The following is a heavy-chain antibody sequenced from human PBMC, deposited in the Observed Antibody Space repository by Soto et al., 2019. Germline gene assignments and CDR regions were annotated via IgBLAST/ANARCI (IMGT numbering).Heavy chain of an antibody. CDR1: GGTFSNYA. CDR3: ARVEAGAYYQDYYGMDV. J-gene: IGHJ6*02. CDR2: IIPMLGTP. V-gene: IGHV1-69*11. Sequence: QVQLVQSGAEVKKPGSSVKVSCKASGGTFSNYAISWVRQAPGQGLEGMGGIIPMLGTPNYAQKFQGRVTIPAAESTNTVYMDLSSLRSEDTAVYYCARVEAGAYYQDYYGMDVWGQGTTVTVSS. D-gene: IGHD2-2*01.